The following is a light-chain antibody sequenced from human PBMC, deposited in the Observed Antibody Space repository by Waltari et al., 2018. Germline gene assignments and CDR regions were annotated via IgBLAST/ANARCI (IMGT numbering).Light chain of an antibody. V-gene: IGKV1-39*01. Sequence: DIQMTQSPSSLSASVGDRVTITCRAGETIGTSLNWYQQKPGKAPKLLIYSASTLHSGVPSRFSGSGSGTDFTLTISRLQPEDLATYYCQQSFRRGVTFGGGTKVEIK. CDR3: QQSFRRGVT. CDR2: SAS. J-gene: IGKJ4*01. CDR1: ETIGTS.